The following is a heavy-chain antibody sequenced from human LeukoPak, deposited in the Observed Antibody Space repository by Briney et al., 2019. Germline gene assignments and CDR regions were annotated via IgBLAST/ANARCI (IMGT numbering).Heavy chain of an antibody. CDR1: GFTFSSYA. D-gene: IGHD3-22*01. CDR2: ISGSAGST. J-gene: IGHJ5*02. Sequence: VGSLRLSCAASGFTFSSYAMNWVRQAPGKGLEWVSSISGSAGSTYYADSVKGRFTISRDNSKNTLYLQMNSLRAEDTAVYYCARCPVPYDSSARWFDPWGQGTLVTVSS. CDR3: ARCPVPYDSSARWFDP. V-gene: IGHV3-23*01.